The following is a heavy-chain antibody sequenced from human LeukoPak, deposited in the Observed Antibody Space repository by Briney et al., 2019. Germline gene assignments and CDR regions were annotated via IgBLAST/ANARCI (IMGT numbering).Heavy chain of an antibody. CDR2: LYSGGAT. CDR3: ARGNGNVGGRFNP. D-gene: IGHD1-1*01. Sequence: GGSLRLSCVASGFSVSGIHMNWVRQAPGKDLEWVSGLYSGGATYYADSMGGRFTISRDHSKNTLYLQMTNLRVDDTAIYYCARGNGNVGGRFNPWGQGIRVTVSS. J-gene: IGHJ5*02. V-gene: IGHV3-66*01. CDR1: GFSVSGIH.